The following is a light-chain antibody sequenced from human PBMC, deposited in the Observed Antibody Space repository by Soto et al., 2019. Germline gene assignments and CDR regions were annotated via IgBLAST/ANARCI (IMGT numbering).Light chain of an antibody. J-gene: IGKJ3*01. CDR2: GAS. V-gene: IGKV3-15*01. CDR3: QHYNSWPT. CDR1: QSVTSN. Sequence: EIVMTQSPATLSVSPGEGATLSCRASQSVTSNLAWYQQKPGQAPRLLIYGASTRATGIPARFSGSGSGTEFTLTSSSVQSEDSALYYCQHYNSWPTFGPGTKVDVK.